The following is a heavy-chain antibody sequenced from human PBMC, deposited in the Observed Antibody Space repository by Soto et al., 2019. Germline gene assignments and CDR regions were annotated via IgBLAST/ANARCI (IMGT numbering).Heavy chain of an antibody. CDR3: ARGLPVWWLRRPRWAHTRLDV. Sequence: ASVKVSCKASGYTFTSYDINWVRQATGQGLEWIGWMNPNSGNTGYAQKFQGRVTMTRNTSISTAYMELSSLRSEDTAVYYCARGLPVWWLRRPRWAHTRLDVWGQGTTVTVSS. CDR1: GYTFTSYD. D-gene: IGHD5-12*01. CDR2: MNPNSGNT. V-gene: IGHV1-8*01. J-gene: IGHJ6*02.